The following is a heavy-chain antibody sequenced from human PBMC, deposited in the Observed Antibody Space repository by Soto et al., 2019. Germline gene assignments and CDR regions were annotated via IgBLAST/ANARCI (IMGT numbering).Heavy chain of an antibody. CDR2: IKHDGSKK. CDR1: GFTFSSYG. V-gene: IGHV3-33*03. Sequence: GGSLRLSCAASGFTFSSYGMHWVRQAPGKGLEWVAVIKHDGSKKYYADSVKGRFIISRDNAKNSVFLQMNGLRVEDTAVYFCARAMGTDGWSNHPFDIWGQGTMVTVSS. CDR3: ARAMGTDGWSNHPFDI. J-gene: IGHJ3*02. D-gene: IGHD6-19*01.